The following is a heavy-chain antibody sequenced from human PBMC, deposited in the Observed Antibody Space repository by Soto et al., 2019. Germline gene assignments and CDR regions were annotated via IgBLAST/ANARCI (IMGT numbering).Heavy chain of an antibody. CDR3: ARDFDV. CDR2: IKQDGSEQ. CDR1: GSSFSAYW. Sequence: VQLVESGGGLVQPGGSLRLSCEASGSSFSAYWMSWVRQAPGKGLEWVANIKQDGSEQYYVDSVKGRFTISRNNAKNSLYLQMNSLRAEDTAVFYCARDFDVWGRGTLVTVSS. J-gene: IGHJ2*01. V-gene: IGHV3-7*01.